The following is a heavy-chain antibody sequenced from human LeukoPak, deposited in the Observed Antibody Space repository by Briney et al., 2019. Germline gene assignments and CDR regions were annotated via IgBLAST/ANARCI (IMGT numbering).Heavy chain of an antibody. J-gene: IGHJ4*02. Sequence: AGGSLRLSCTASGSTFSSYSMNWVRQAPGKGLEWVSSISSGSTYIYYADSVKGRFTVSRDNAQNSLYLQMNSLRAEDTAVYYCTREGRGSDAFDYWGQGTLVTVSS. D-gene: IGHD3-16*01. CDR2: ISSGSTYI. CDR1: GSTFSSYS. V-gene: IGHV3-21*03. CDR3: TREGRGSDAFDY.